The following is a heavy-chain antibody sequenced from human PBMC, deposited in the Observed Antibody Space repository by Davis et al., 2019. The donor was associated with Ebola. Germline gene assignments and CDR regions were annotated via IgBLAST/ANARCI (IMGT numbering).Heavy chain of an antibody. J-gene: IGHJ4*02. CDR1: GYTFTSYD. D-gene: IGHD4-17*01. Sequence: ASVKVSCKASGYTFTSYDINWVRQATGQGLEWMGWMNPNSGNTGYAQKFQGRVSMTRDTSISTAYMELSRLRSDDTAVYYCARVGTVTTTFDYWGQGTLVTVSS. CDR3: ARVGTVTTTFDY. V-gene: IGHV1-8*01. CDR2: MNPNSGNT.